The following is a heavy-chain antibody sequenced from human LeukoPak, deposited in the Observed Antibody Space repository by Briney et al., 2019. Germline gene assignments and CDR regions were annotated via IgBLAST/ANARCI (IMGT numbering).Heavy chain of an antibody. D-gene: IGHD2-15*01. V-gene: IGHV3-21*01. CDR2: ISSSSSYI. CDR3: ARDGPPYCSGGSCYSDFGI. Sequence: PGGSQRLSCEASGFTFSSYSMNWVRQAPGKGLEWVSSISSSSSYIYYADSVKGGFTISRDNAKNSLYLQMNSLRAEDTAVYYCARDGPPYCSGGSCYSDFGILGQGTLVTVSS. CDR1: GFTFSSYS. J-gene: IGHJ3*02.